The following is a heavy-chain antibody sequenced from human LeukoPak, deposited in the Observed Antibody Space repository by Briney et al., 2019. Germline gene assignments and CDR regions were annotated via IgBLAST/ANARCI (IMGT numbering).Heavy chain of an antibody. CDR3: ASGGDYYDSSGYYYPMTFDY. J-gene: IGHJ4*02. Sequence: ASVKVSCKASGYTFTSYATHWVRQAPGQRLEWMGWINAGNGNTKYSQKFQGRVTITRDTSASTAYMELSSLRSEDTAVYYCASGGDYYDSSGYYYPMTFDYWGQGTLVTVSS. V-gene: IGHV1-3*01. CDR2: INAGNGNT. D-gene: IGHD3-22*01. CDR1: GYTFTSYA.